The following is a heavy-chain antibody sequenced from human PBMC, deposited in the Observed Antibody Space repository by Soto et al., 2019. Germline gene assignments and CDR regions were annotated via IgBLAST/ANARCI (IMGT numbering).Heavy chain of an antibody. D-gene: IGHD3-22*01. J-gene: IGHJ6*02. CDR2: IIPIFGTA. CDR3: AEEAAYYYDSSGYYPRYYYYGMDV. CDR1: GGTFSSYA. Sequence: QVQLVQSGAEVKKPGSSVKVSCKASGGTFSSYAISWVRQAPGQGLEWMGGIIPIFGTANYAQKFQGRVTITADESKSTAYMELSSLRSEDTAVYYCAEEAAYYYDSSGYYPRYYYYGMDVWGQGTTVTVSS. V-gene: IGHV1-69*01.